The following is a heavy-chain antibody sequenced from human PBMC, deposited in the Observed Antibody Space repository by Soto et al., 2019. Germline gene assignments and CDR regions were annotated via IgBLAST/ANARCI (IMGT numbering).Heavy chain of an antibody. J-gene: IGHJ4*02. CDR2: ISFDGKNR. D-gene: IGHD2-15*01. CDR3: AKRGGVVGGSEHPFSEY. Sequence: QVQLVESGGGVVQPGKSLRLSCAASGFIFSNYGMHWVRQAPGKGLEWVALISFDGKNRNYADSVKGRFTIYRDNPKNTLYLEMSSLRPEDTAFYYCAKRGGVVGGSEHPFSEYWGQGTLVTVSS. V-gene: IGHV3-30*18. CDR1: GFIFSNYG.